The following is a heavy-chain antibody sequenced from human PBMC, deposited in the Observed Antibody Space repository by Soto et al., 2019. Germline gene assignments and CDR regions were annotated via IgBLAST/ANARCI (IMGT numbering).Heavy chain of an antibody. J-gene: IGHJ4*02. CDR1: GFTFSSYA. CDR3: AKPGSNGVVIHYFDY. CDR2: ISGSGGST. V-gene: IGHV3-23*01. Sequence: VQLLESGRNLVQPGGSLRLSCAASGFTFSSYAMSWVRQAPGKGLEWVSAISGSGGSTYYADSVKGRFTISRDNSKNTLYLQMNSLRAEDTAVYYCAKPGSNGVVIHYFDYWGQGTLVTVSS. D-gene: IGHD3-3*01.